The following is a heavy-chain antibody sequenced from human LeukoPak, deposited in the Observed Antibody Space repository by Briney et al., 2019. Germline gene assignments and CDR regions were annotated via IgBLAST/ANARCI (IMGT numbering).Heavy chain of an antibody. CDR1: GGSISSGSYY. CDR3: ARGGNYDFWSGSLHAFDI. Sequence: SETLSLTCTVSGGSISSGSYYWSWIRQPAGKGLEWIGRIYTSGSTNYNPSLKSRLTISVDTSKNQFSLKLSSVTAADTAVYYCARGGNYDFWSGSLHAFDIWGQGTMVTVSS. D-gene: IGHD3-3*01. J-gene: IGHJ3*02. V-gene: IGHV4-61*02. CDR2: IYTSGST.